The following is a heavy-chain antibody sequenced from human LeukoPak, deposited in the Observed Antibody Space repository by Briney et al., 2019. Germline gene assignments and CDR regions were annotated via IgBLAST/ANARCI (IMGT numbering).Heavy chain of an antibody. CDR2: ISSSGSTI. CDR3: ATYYDFWSGYSRSYYFDY. Sequence: QSGGSLRLSCAASGFTFSSYEMNWVRQAPGKGLEWVSYISSSGSTIYYADSVKGRFTISRDNAKNSLYLQMNSLRAEDTAVYYCATYYDFWSGYSRSYYFDYWGQGTLVTVSS. CDR1: GFTFSSYE. J-gene: IGHJ4*02. V-gene: IGHV3-48*03. D-gene: IGHD3-3*01.